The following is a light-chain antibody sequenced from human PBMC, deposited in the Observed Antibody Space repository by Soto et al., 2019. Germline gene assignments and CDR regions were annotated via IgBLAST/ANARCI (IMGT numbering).Light chain of an antibody. CDR3: QVWDSRTV. CDR2: RDS. Sequence: SYELTQPLSVSVALGQTARLTCGGNNIGSKNVHWYQQKPGQATVLVIYRDSNRPSGRPERFSGSNSGYTATLTISRAQAGDEADYYCQVWDSRTVFGGGTKLTVL. J-gene: IGLJ2*01. V-gene: IGLV3-9*01. CDR1: NIGSKN.